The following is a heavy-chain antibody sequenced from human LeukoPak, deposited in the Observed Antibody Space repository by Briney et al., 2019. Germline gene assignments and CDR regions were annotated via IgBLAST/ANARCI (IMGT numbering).Heavy chain of an antibody. D-gene: IGHD6-25*01. CDR1: GFTFGDYA. CDR2: IRSRAYGGAA. V-gene: IGHV3-49*04. J-gene: IGHJ4*02. CDR3: AASSGFDY. Sequence: GGSLRLSCTASGFTFGDYAMSWVRQAPGKGLEWVGYIRSRAYGGAAEYAASVIGRFTITRDDSKSIAYLQMSNLNTEDTAVYYCAASSGFDYWGQGTLVTVSS.